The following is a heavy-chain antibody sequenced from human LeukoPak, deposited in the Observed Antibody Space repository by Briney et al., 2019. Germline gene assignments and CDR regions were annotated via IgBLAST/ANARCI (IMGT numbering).Heavy chain of an antibody. CDR2: ISGSGGST. D-gene: IGHD6-19*01. CDR3: AKGQWQLDYFDY. CDR1: GFTFSSYA. V-gene: IGHV3-23*01. J-gene: IGHJ4*02. Sequence: GGSLRLSCAASGFTFSSYAMSWVRQAPGKGLEWVSAISGSGGSTYYADSVKGRFTISRDNSKNTLYLQMNSLRAKDTAVYYCAKGQWQLDYFDYWGQGTLVTVSS.